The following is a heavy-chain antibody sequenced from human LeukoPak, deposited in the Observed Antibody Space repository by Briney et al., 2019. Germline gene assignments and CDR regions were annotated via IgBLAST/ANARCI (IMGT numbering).Heavy chain of an antibody. D-gene: IGHD6-6*01. V-gene: IGHV4-39*01. CDR1: GDSISNRNYY. CDR3: ARLGLVGPYSSSAYYFDY. Sequence: AETLSLTCTVSGDSISNRNYYWGWIRQPPGKGLAWIGSIYDRGSSYYNPSLRSRVTIYVDTSKNQFSLKLSFVTAADTAVYYCARLGLVGPYSSSAYYFDYWGQGALVTVSS. J-gene: IGHJ4*02. CDR2: IYDRGSS.